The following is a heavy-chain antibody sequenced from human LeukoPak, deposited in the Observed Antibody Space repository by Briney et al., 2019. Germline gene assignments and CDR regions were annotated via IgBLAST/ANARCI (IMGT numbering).Heavy chain of an antibody. D-gene: IGHD3-10*01. V-gene: IGHV3-11*01. Sequence: GGSLRLSCAASGFTFSDYYMSWIRRAPGKGLEWVSYISSSGSTIYYADSVKGRFTISRDNAKNSLYLQMNSLRAEDTAVYYCARVPSYGSGSYYSLDYWGQGTLVTVSS. CDR1: GFTFSDYY. CDR2: ISSSGSTI. J-gene: IGHJ4*02. CDR3: ARVPSYGSGSYYSLDY.